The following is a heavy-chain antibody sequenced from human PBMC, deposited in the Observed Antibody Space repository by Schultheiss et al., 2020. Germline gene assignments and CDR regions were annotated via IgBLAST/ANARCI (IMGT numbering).Heavy chain of an antibody. CDR2: IKQDGSEK. CDR3: ARSGSSSWSPSVVQH. CDR1: GFTFSSYW. Sequence: GGSLRLSCAASGFTFSSYWMSWVRQAPGKGLEWVANIKQDGSEKYYVDSVKGRFTISRDNVKNSLYLQMNSLRAEDTAVYFCARSGSSSWSPSVVQHWGQGTLVTVSS. J-gene: IGHJ1*01. V-gene: IGHV3-7*03. D-gene: IGHD6-13*01.